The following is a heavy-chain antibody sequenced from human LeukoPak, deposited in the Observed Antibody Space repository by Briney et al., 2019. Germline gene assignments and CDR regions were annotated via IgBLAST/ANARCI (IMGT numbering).Heavy chain of an antibody. CDR1: GFTFSSYW. CDR2: IKQDGSEK. V-gene: IGHV3-7*01. D-gene: IGHD3-10*01. CDR3: ARDVLYYSGSGSHSDY. Sequence: PGGSLRLSCAASGFTFSSYWMSWVRQAPGKELEWVAIIKQDGSEKYYVDSVKGRFTISRDNAKNSLYLQMNSLRAEDTAVYYCARDVLYYSGSGSHSDYWGQGTQVTVSS. J-gene: IGHJ4*02.